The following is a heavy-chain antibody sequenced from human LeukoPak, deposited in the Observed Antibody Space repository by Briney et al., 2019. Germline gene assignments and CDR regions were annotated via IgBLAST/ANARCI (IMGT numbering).Heavy chain of an antibody. CDR3: ASGSDFWSGYPDAFDI. V-gene: IGHV4-39*01. CDR2: IYYSGST. J-gene: IGHJ3*02. D-gene: IGHD3-3*01. Sequence: SETLSLTCTVSGGSISSSSYYWGWIRQPPGKGLEWIGSIYYSGSTYYNPSLKSRVTISVDTSKNQFSLKLSSVTAADTAVYYCASGSDFWSGYPDAFDIWGQGTMVTVSS. CDR1: GGSISSSSYY.